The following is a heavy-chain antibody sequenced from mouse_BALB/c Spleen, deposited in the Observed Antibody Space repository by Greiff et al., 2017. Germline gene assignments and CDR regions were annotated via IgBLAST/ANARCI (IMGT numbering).Heavy chain of an antibody. CDR2: IYPGNSDT. Sequence: FQLQQSGTVLARPGASVKMSCKASGYSFTSYWMHWVKQRPGQGLEWIGAIYPGNSDTSYNQKFKGKAKLTAVTSASTAYMELSSLTNEDSAVYYCTRSNYYGSSYWFAYWGQGTLVTVSA. CDR1: GYSFTSYW. V-gene: IGHV1-5*01. D-gene: IGHD1-1*01. CDR3: TRSNYYGSSYWFAY. J-gene: IGHJ3*01.